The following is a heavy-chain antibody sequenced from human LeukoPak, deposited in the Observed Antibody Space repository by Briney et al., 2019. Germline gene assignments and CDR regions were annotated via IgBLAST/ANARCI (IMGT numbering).Heavy chain of an antibody. J-gene: IGHJ4*02. V-gene: IGHV4-4*07. Sequence: PSDTLSLTCTVSGGSSSGYCWSCIPQPAGGGLEWFGRSYASRSTHYNPTLNSRVTMSVDTSKNQYSMKLSAVTAAETAVYFGARESRGWFYFYYWGQGDLVTVSS. D-gene: IGHD6-19*01. CDR3: ARESRGWFYFYY. CDR2: SYASRST. CDR1: GGSSSGYC.